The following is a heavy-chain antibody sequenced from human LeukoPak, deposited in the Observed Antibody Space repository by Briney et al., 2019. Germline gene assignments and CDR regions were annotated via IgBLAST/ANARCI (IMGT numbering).Heavy chain of an antibody. CDR3: ARDSIVVVPAAISGWDY. Sequence: ASVKVSCKASGYTFTGYYMHWVRQAPGQGLEWMGWINPNSGGTNYAQKFRGRVTMTRDTSISTAYMELSRLRSDDTAVYYCARDSIVVVPAAISGWDYGGQGTLVTVSS. CDR2: INPNSGGT. J-gene: IGHJ4*02. CDR1: GYTFTGYY. V-gene: IGHV1-2*02. D-gene: IGHD2-2*02.